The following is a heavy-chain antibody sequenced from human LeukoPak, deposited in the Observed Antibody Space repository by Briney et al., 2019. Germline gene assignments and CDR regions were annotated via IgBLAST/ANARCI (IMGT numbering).Heavy chain of an antibody. CDR3: ARHVRSGYNLLVY. J-gene: IGHJ4*02. Sequence: PSETLSLTCTVSGGSMSNYYWSWIRQPPGKGLQWIGYIYLSGSSNYNPSLKSRVTMSVDTSKNQFSLKLSSVTAADTAVYYCARHVRSGYNLLVYWRQGNLVTVSS. V-gene: IGHV4-59*08. CDR2: IYLSGSS. CDR1: GGSMSNYY. D-gene: IGHD5-24*01.